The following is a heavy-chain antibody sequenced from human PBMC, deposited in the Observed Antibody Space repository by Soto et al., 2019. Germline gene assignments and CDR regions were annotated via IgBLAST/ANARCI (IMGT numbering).Heavy chain of an antibody. CDR2: IYRGGST. Sequence: PVGSLRLSCAASGFTVSDNYMSWVRQAPGKGLEWVSVIYRGGSTYYANSVTGRFTISRDTSLHLQMNSLKTEDTAIYYCARGWQSAFDIWGQGTMVTVSS. CDR3: ARGWQSAFDI. CDR1: GFTVSDNY. D-gene: IGHD6-13*01. J-gene: IGHJ3*02. V-gene: IGHV3-53*01.